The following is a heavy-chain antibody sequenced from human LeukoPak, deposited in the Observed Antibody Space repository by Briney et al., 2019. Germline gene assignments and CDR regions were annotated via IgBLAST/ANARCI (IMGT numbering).Heavy chain of an antibody. CDR3: ASRGAHGDYWYFDL. J-gene: IGHJ2*01. CDR2: INHSGST. V-gene: IGHV4-34*01. Sequence: SETLSLTCAVYGGSFSGYYWSWIRQPPGKGLEWIGEINHSGSTNYNPSLKSRVTISVDTSKNQFSLKLSSVTAADTAVYYCASRGAHGDYWYFDLWGRGALVTVSS. CDR1: GGSFSGYY. D-gene: IGHD4-17*01.